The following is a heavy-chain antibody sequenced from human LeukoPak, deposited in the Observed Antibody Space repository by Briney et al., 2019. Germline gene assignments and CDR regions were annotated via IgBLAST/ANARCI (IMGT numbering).Heavy chain of an antibody. D-gene: IGHD6-19*01. V-gene: IGHV4-39*06. CDR3: ARGRSGWRRYFDY. Sequence: SETLSLTCIVSHGSISGTPYYWGWFRQSPGKGPEWIGNIHYGGTVYYNPSLKSSVTISVDPSKNQFTLNLYSVTAADTAVYYCARGRSGWRRYFDYWGQGTLVTVSS. CDR2: IHYGGTV. J-gene: IGHJ4*02. CDR1: HGSISGTPYY.